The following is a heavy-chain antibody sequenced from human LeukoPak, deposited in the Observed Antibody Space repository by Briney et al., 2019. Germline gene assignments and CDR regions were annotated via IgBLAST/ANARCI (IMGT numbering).Heavy chain of an antibody. CDR1: GLIVSCNY. CDR2: IYSSGGT. CDR3: AGDSSVTTVDY. V-gene: IGHV3-66*01. Sequence: GGSLRLSCVASGLIVSCNYMTWVRQAPGKGLEWVAVIYSSGGTYYADSVKGRFTISRDNSKNTLYLQMNSLRAEDTAVYYCAGDSSVTTVDYWGQGTLVTVSS. D-gene: IGHD4-17*01. J-gene: IGHJ4*02.